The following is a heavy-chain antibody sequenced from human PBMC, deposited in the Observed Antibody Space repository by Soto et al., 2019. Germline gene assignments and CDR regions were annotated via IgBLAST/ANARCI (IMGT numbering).Heavy chain of an antibody. CDR1: GYTFTRYG. V-gene: IGHV1-18*01. D-gene: IGHD3-16*01. CDR2: INTYNGNT. CDR3: AMVDVYVTPSPQDV. J-gene: IGHJ6*02. Sequence: QVQLVQSGAEVKNPGASVKVSCKASGYTFTRYGIGWARQAPGQGLEWMGWINTYNGNTNYAQNVQGRVTLTTDTSKSTAYSELRSLRSNDTAIYYCAMVDVYVTPSPQDVWGQGTTVIVSS.